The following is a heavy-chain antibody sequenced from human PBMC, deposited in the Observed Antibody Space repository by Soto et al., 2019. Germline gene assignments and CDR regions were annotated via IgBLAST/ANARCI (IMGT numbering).Heavy chain of an antibody. D-gene: IGHD1-1*01. J-gene: IGHJ4*02. CDR1: GYRFSSYG. CDR2: ISVHNGYT. CDR3: ARLEHNFGPHDY. V-gene: IGHV1-18*01. Sequence: QVQLAQSGAEVKNPGASVTVSCKASGYRFSSYGISWVRQAPGQGPEWVGWISVHNGYTKYAAELQGRVTMTTDTSTSTAYMELRSLRSDDSAVYFCARLEHNFGPHDYWGQGTLVTVTA.